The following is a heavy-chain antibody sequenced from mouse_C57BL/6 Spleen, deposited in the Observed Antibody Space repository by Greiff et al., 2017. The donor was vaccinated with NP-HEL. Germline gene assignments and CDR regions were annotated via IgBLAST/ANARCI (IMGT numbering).Heavy chain of an antibody. D-gene: IGHD2-4*01. V-gene: IGHV1-81*01. CDR1: GYTFTSYG. Sequence: VKLVESGAELARPGASVKLSCKASGYTFTSYGISWVKQRTGQGLEWIGEIYPRSGNTYYTEKFKGKATLTADKSSSTAYMELRSLTSADSAVYFCARREAIYYDYDAWFAYWGQGTLVTVSA. CDR2: IYPRSGNT. CDR3: ARREAIYYDYDAWFAY. J-gene: IGHJ3*01.